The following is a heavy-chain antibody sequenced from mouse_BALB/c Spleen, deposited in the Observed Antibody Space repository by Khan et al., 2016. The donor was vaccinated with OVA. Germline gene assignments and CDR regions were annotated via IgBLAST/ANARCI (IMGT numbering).Heavy chain of an antibody. CDR2: IDPSDSET. CDR1: GYTFTSYW. J-gene: IGHJ3*01. Sequence: VQLQQSGAELVRPGASVKLSCKASGYTFTSYWMNWVKQRPGHGLEWIGRIDPSDSETHYNQMFKDKATLTVDKSSSTAYMQLRSLTSEDSAVYYCARREKYGYDPSWFAYWGQGTLVTVSA. D-gene: IGHD2-2*01. CDR3: ARREKYGYDPSWFAY. V-gene: IGHV1-61*01.